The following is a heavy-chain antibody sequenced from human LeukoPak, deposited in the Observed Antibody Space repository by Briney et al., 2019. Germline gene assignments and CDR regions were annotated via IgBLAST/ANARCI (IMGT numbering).Heavy chain of an antibody. CDR2: ITHGGST. Sequence: SETLSLTCAVYGGSFSGYYWSWIRQPPGKGLEWIGEITHGGSTNYNPSLKSRATISVDTSKNQFSLELNSVTAADTAVYYCARGGWHSSSWYFDYWGQGTLVTVSS. J-gene: IGHJ4*02. D-gene: IGHD6-13*01. CDR3: ARGGWHSSSWYFDY. CDR1: GGSFSGYY. V-gene: IGHV4-34*01.